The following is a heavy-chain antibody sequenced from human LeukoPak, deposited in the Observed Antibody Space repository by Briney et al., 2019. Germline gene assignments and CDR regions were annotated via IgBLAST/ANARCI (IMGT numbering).Heavy chain of an antibody. D-gene: IGHD1-14*01. CDR1: GGTFSSYA. Sequence: SVKVSCKASGGTFSSYAISWVRQAPGQRLEWMGGIIPIFGTANYAQKFQGRVTITTDESTSTAYMELSSLRSEDTAVYYCARSGGREDYFDYWGQGTLVTVSS. CDR3: ARSGGREDYFDY. V-gene: IGHV1-69*05. J-gene: IGHJ4*02. CDR2: IIPIFGTA.